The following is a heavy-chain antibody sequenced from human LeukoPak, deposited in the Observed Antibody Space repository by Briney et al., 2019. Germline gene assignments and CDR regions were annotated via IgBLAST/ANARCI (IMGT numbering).Heavy chain of an antibody. Sequence: ASVKVSCKASGYTFTGYYMHWVRQAPGQGLGWMGWINPNSGGTNYAQKFQGRVTMTRDTSISTAYMELSRLRSDDTAVYYCARVGVAARPYIFDYWGQGTLVTVSS. CDR1: GYTFTGYY. J-gene: IGHJ4*02. V-gene: IGHV1-2*02. CDR3: ARVGVAARPYIFDY. CDR2: INPNSGGT. D-gene: IGHD6-6*01.